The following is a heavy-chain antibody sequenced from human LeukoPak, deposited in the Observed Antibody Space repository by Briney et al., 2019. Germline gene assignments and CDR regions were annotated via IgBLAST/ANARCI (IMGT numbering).Heavy chain of an antibody. CDR3: ARSPSEYQLLSYFDY. Sequence: PSETLSLTCTVSGGSISSHYWSWIRQPPGKGLEWIGYIYYSGTTNYNPSLKSRVTISVDTSKNQFSLKLSSVTAADTAVYYCARSPSEYQLLSYFDYWGQGTLVTVSS. CDR2: IYYSGTT. V-gene: IGHV4-59*11. D-gene: IGHD2-2*01. CDR1: GGSISSHY. J-gene: IGHJ4*02.